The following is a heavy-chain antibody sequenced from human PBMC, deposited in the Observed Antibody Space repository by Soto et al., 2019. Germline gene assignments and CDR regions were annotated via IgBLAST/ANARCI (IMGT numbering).Heavy chain of an antibody. CDR1: GGSISSSSYY. Sequence: ASETLSLTCTVSGGSISSSSYYWGWIRQPPGKGLEWIGSIYYSGSTYYNPSLKSRVTISVDTSKNQFSLKLGSVTAADTAVYYCARHLPRYSGSYLFDYWGQGTLVTVSS. D-gene: IGHD1-26*01. CDR3: ARHLPRYSGSYLFDY. J-gene: IGHJ4*02. V-gene: IGHV4-39*01. CDR2: IYYSGST.